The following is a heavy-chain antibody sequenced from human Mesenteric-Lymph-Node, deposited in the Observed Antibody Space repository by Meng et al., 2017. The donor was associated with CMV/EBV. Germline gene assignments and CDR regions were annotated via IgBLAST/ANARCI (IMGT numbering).Heavy chain of an antibody. D-gene: IGHD5-18*01. V-gene: IGHV3-21*01. CDR3: ATLPFDSYGYGGMDV. Sequence: GGSLRLSCAASGFTFSSYSMNWVRQAPGKGLEWVSSISSSSYIYYADSVKGRFTISRDNAKNSLYLQMNSLRAEGTAVYYCATLPFDSYGYGGMDVWGQGTTVTVSS. CDR2: ISSSSYI. J-gene: IGHJ6*02. CDR1: GFTFSSYS.